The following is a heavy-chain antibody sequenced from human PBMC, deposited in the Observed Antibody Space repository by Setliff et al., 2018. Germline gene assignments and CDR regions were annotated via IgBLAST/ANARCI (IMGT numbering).Heavy chain of an antibody. Sequence: GGSLRLSCAASGFTFSRYWMYWVRQVPGKGLVWVSRINPDGSITNYADSVRGRFTISRDNAKNSLYLQMNSLRAEDSAVYYCARGGVFYAMDFWGQGTTVTVSS. CDR1: GFTFSRYW. V-gene: IGHV3-74*01. D-gene: IGHD3-10*01. CDR2: INPDGSIT. CDR3: ARGGVFYAMDF. J-gene: IGHJ6*02.